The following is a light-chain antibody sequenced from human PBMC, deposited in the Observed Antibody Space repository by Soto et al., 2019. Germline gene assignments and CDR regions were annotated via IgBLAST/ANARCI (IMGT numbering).Light chain of an antibody. Sequence: EIVMTQSPATLSVSPGERATLSCRASQSVSSNLAWYQQKPGQAPRLLIYGASTRATGIPARFSGSGSGTEFTLTISSLQSEDFAFYYCQQYNDWRHTFG. CDR2: GAS. V-gene: IGKV3-15*01. CDR3: QQYNDWRHT. CDR1: QSVSSN. J-gene: IGKJ2*01.